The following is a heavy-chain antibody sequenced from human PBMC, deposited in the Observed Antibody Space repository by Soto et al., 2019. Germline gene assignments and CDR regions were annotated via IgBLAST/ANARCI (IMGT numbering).Heavy chain of an antibody. CDR2: ISSSSSYI. J-gene: IGHJ5*02. CDR1: GLTFSSYS. CDR3: ARGSSSRGWFDP. D-gene: IGHD6-13*01. V-gene: IGHV3-21*01. Sequence: GGSLRLSCAASGLTFSSYSMNWVRQAPGKGLEWVSSISSSSSYIYYADSVKGRFTISRDNAKNSLYLQMNSLRAEDTAVYYCARGSSSRGWFDPWGQGTLVTVSS.